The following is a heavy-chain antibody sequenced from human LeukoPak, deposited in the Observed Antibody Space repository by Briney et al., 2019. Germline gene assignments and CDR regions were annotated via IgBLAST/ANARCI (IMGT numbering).Heavy chain of an antibody. CDR3: ARDGRWFGEGCFDY. D-gene: IGHD3-10*01. J-gene: IGHJ4*02. CDR1: RFTFGSYW. V-gene: IGHV3-7*01. Sequence: GGSLRLSCAASRFTFGSYWMTWVRQTPGKGLEWVANINKDGSAKYYVDSVKGRFTISRDNAKNSLYLQMDSLRAEDTAVYYCARDGRWFGEGCFDYWGQGTLVTVSS. CDR2: INKDGSAK.